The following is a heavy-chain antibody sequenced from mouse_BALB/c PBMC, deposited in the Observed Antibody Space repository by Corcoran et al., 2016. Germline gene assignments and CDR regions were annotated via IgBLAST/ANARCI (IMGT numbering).Heavy chain of an antibody. D-gene: IGHD2-3*01. CDR2: INPYNDGT. Sequence: EVQLQQYGPELVKPGASVKMSCKASGSTFTSYVMHWVKQKPGQGLEWIGYINPYNDGTKYNEKFKGKDTLTSNKSSSTAYMELSSLTSEDSAVYYCARCGNFGDCYLSYWGQGTSVTVSS. J-gene: IGHJ4*01. V-gene: IGHV1S136*01. CDR3: ARCGNFGDCYLSY. CDR1: GSTFTSYV.